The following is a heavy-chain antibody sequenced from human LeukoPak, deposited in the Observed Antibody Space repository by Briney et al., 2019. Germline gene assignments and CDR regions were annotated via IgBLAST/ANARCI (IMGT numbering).Heavy chain of an antibody. CDR3: ARVPPAAIPEIFDY. Sequence: SETLSLTCAVYGGSFSGYYWSWIRQHPGKGLEWIGYIYYSGSTYYNPSLKSRVTISVDTSKNQFSLKLSSVTAADTAVYYCARVPPAAIPEIFDYWGQGTLVTVSS. J-gene: IGHJ4*02. D-gene: IGHD2-2*02. CDR2: IYYSGST. V-gene: IGHV4-31*11. CDR1: GGSFSGYY.